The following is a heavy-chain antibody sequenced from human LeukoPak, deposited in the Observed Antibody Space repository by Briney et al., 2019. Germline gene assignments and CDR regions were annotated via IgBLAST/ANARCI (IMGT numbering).Heavy chain of an antibody. J-gene: IGHJ4*02. CDR1: GYTFTDYY. V-gene: IGHV1-2*02. CDR2: INPNSGGT. CDR3: VRGGALYYDFWD. D-gene: IGHD3-3*01. Sequence: ASVKVSCKASGYTFTDYYMHWVRQAPGQGLEWMGWINPNSGGTNYAQKFQGRITMTRDTSISTVYMELSSLRSDDTAVYYCVRGGALYYDFWDWGQGTLVTVSS.